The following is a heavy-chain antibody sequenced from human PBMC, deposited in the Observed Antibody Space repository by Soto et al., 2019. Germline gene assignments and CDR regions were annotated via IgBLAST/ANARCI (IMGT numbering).Heavy chain of an antibody. CDR2: IYYSGST. CDR1: GGSISIYY. D-gene: IGHD2-15*01. J-gene: IGHJ5*02. V-gene: IGHV4-59*08. CDR3: ARQRVIPATPTNWFGP. Sequence: PSETLSLTCTVSGGSISIYYWSWIRQPPGKGLEWIGEIYYSGSTNYNPSLKSRVTISVDKSKNQFSLKLSSVTAADTAVYYCARQRVIPATPTNWFGPWGQGTLVTVSS.